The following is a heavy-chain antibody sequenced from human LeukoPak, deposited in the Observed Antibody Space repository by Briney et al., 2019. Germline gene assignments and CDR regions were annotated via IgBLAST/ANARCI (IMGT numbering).Heavy chain of an antibody. J-gene: IGHJ5*02. Sequence: SETLSLTCTVSGGSISSGSYYWSWIRQPAGKGLEWIGRIYTSGSTNYNPSLKSRVTISVDTSKNQFSLKLSSVTAADTAVYYCARVGMTGYSYNWFDPWGQGTLVTASS. D-gene: IGHD3-9*01. V-gene: IGHV4-61*02. CDR2: IYTSGST. CDR3: ARVGMTGYSYNWFDP. CDR1: GGSISSGSYY.